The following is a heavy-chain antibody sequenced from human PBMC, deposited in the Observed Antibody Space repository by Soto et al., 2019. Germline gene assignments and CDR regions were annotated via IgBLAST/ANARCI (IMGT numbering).Heavy chain of an antibody. V-gene: IGHV3-15*01. D-gene: IGHD7-27*01. J-gene: IGHJ4*02. CDR1: GFTFSSYA. CDR3: TTDMPDYAGNSGAGY. Sequence: ASGFTFSSYAMSLFRQAPGKGLVWVGRINSKAYGGTTDYAAPVKGRFTISRDDSKNTLYLQMNSLATDDTAVYYCTTDMPDYAGNSGAGYWGQGILVTVSS. CDR2: INSKAYGGTT.